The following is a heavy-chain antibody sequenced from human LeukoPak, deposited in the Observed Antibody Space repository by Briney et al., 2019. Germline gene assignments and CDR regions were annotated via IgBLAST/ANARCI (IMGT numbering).Heavy chain of an antibody. J-gene: IGHJ6*04. V-gene: IGHV3-23*01. CDR2: ITGSGTTT. Sequence: GGSLRLSCAASGFTFNNYGMSWVRQAPGKGLEWVSTITGSGTTTYYADSVQGRFTISRDNSNDTLYLQMNSLRAEDTALYYCAKPIWGAFPREMDVWGKGTTVTISS. CDR1: GFTFNNYG. D-gene: IGHD3-16*01. CDR3: AKPIWGAFPREMDV.